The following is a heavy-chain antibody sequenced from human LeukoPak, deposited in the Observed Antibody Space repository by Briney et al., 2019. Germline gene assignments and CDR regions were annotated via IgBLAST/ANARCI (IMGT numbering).Heavy chain of an antibody. Sequence: SETLSLTCTVSGVSISSYYWSWIRQPAGKGLEWIGRIYTSGSSNYNPSLKSRATMSVDTSKNQISLKLTSVTAADAAVYYCARDRFSGSFSGFDYWGQGALVTVSS. V-gene: IGHV4-4*07. CDR2: IYTSGSS. J-gene: IGHJ4*02. D-gene: IGHD1-26*01. CDR3: ARDRFSGSFSGFDY. CDR1: GVSISSYY.